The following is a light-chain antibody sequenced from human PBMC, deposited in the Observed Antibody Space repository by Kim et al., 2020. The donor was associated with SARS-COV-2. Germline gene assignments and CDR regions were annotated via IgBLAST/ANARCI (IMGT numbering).Light chain of an antibody. V-gene: IGLV2-18*02. CDR1: SSDVGSYNR. J-gene: IGLJ3*02. CDR2: EVS. CDR3: GSYAVTNTGM. Sequence: QSALTPPPSVSGSPGQSVTISCTGTSSDVGSYNRVSWYQQSPGTAPKLMIFEVSNRPSGVPDRFSGSKSVNTASLTIPGLQAADAADYFCGSYAVTNTGMLGGGTKVTVL.